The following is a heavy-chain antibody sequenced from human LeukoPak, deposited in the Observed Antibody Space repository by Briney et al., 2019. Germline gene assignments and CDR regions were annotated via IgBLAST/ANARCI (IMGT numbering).Heavy chain of an antibody. Sequence: PSETLSLTCAVSGGSISSGGYSWSWIRQPPGKGLEWIGYIYHSGSTYYNPSLKSRVTISVDRSKNQFSLKLSSVTAADTAVYYRAREYNGEYVDYWGQGTLVTVSS. V-gene: IGHV4-30-2*01. J-gene: IGHJ4*02. CDR2: IYHSGST. D-gene: IGHD4-17*01. CDR1: GGSISSGGYS. CDR3: AREYNGEYVDY.